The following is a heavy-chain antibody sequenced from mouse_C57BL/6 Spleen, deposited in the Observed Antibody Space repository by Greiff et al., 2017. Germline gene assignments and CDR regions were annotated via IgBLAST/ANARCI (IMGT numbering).Heavy chain of an antibody. D-gene: IGHD2-3*01. CDR3: ARTGDGYYYAMDY. V-gene: IGHV2-2*01. J-gene: IGHJ4*01. CDR1: GFSLTSYG. Sequence: VMLVESGPGLVQPSQSLSITCTVSGFSLTSYGVHWVRQSPGKGLEWLGVIWSGGSTDYNAAFISRLSISKDNSKSQVFFKMNSLQADDTAIYYCARTGDGYYYAMDYWGQGTSVTVSS. CDR2: IWSGGST.